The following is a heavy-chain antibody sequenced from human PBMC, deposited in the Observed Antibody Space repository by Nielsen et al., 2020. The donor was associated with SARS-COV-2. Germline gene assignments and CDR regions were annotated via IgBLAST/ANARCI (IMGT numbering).Heavy chain of an antibody. Sequence: GGSLRLSCTASGFTFGDYAMSWVRQAPGKGLEWVGFIRSKAYGGTTEYAASVKGRFTISRDDSKSIAYLQMNSLKTEDTAVYYCTRELVGAGFGSFGGPYYYYYYGMDVWGQGTTVTVSS. CDR2: IRSKAYGGTT. V-gene: IGHV3-49*04. D-gene: IGHD1-26*01. CDR1: GFTFGDYA. J-gene: IGHJ6*02. CDR3: TRELVGAGFGSFGGPYYYYYYGMDV.